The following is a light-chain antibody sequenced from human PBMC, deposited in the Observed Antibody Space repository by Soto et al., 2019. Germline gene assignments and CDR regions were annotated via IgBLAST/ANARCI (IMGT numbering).Light chain of an antibody. CDR2: GAS. J-gene: IGKJ2*01. CDR3: QQSFSVPPYT. Sequence: DIQMTQSPSSLSASVGDRVTITCRTSQRIATYLNWYQQKPGKAPKALIYGASNLQSGVPSRFSGNGSGTDFTLTISTLQPEDFATYYCQQSFSVPPYTFGQGTKVEI. CDR1: QRIATY. V-gene: IGKV1-39*01.